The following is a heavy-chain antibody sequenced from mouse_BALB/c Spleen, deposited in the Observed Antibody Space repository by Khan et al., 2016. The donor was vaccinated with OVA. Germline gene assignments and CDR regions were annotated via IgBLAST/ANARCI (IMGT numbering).Heavy chain of an antibody. D-gene: IGHD1-1*01. Sequence: VQLQQSGPELVKPGASVKMSCKASGYTFTSYVMHWVKQKPGLGLEWIGYIYPFNDDTKYNEKFKGKATLTSDKSSSTAYMEPSSLTSEDSAFYYCAPVGNYYVSFAYWGQGTLVTVSA. CDR1: GYTFTSYV. CDR2: IYPFNDDT. J-gene: IGHJ3*01. CDR3: APVGNYYVSFAY. V-gene: IGHV1S136*01.